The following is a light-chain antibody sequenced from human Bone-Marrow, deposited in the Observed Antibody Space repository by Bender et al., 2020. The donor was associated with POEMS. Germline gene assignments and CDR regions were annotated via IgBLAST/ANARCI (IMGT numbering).Light chain of an antibody. CDR3: AAWDDSLSGVV. V-gene: IGLV2-11*01. CDR2: EDS. Sequence: QSALTQPRSVSGSPGQSVTISCTGTSSDVGGYNYVSWYQQHPGKAPKLMIYEDSKRPSGVSNRFSASKSGNTASLTISGLRSEDEADYYCAAWDDSLSGVVFGGGTKLTVL. CDR1: SSDVGGYNY. J-gene: IGLJ2*01.